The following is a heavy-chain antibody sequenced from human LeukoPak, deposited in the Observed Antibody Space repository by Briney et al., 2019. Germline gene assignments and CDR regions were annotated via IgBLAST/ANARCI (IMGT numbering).Heavy chain of an antibody. CDR3: ARGGSTFPPDY. Sequence: GGSLRLSCAASGFTFSSYWMHWVRQAPGKGLVWVSRINSDGSSTSYADSVKGRFTISRDNAKNTLHLQMNSLRAEDTAVYYCARGGSTFPPDYWGQGTLVTVSS. J-gene: IGHJ4*02. V-gene: IGHV3-74*01. CDR2: INSDGSST. CDR1: GFTFSSYW. D-gene: IGHD2/OR15-2a*01.